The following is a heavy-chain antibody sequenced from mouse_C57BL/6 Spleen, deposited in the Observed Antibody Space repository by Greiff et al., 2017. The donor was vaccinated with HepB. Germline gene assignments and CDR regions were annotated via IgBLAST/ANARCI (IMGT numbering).Heavy chain of an antibody. Sequence: QVQLQQSDAELVKPGASVKISCKASGYTFTDHTIHWMKQRPEQGLEWIGYIYPRDSSTKYNEKFKGKATLTADKSSSTAYMQLNSLTAEDAAVYFYARAYDGYSWFAYWGQGTLVTVSA. J-gene: IGHJ3*01. CDR3: ARAYDGYSWFAY. CDR2: IYPRDSST. D-gene: IGHD2-3*01. CDR1: GYTFTDHT. V-gene: IGHV1-78*01.